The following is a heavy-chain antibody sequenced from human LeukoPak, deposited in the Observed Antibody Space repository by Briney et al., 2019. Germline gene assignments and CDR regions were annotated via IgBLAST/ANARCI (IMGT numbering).Heavy chain of an antibody. V-gene: IGHV1-2*02. CDR3: ARSDYAQTFDY. Sequence: ASVKVSCKASGYSFTGFYIHCVRQAPGQRLEWMGWISPNNGDTNYAQKFQGRVTMTRDTSISTAYMELSRLKSDDTAVYYCARSDYAQTFDYWGQGTLVTVSS. CDR1: GYSFTGFY. J-gene: IGHJ4*02. CDR2: ISPNNGDT. D-gene: IGHD4-17*01.